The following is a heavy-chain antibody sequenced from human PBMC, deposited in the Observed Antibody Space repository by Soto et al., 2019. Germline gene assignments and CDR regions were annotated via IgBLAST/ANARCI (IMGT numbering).Heavy chain of an antibody. CDR1: CASISGFY. V-gene: IGHV4-4*07. CDR2: IYATGTT. J-gene: IGHJ5*02. CDR3: VRDGTKTLRDWFDP. D-gene: IGHD1-1*01. Sequence: SETLSLTCTASCASISGFYWSWIRKSAGKGLEWIGRIYATGTTDYNPSLKSRVMMSVDTSKKQFSLKLRSVTAADTAVYYCVRDGTKTLRDWFDPWGQGISVTVPQ.